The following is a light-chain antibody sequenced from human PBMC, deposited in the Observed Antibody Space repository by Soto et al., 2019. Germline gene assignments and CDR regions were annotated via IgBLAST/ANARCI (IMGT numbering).Light chain of an antibody. CDR3: QQVNSHPLP. V-gene: IGKV1-9*01. CDR2: AAS. J-gene: IGKJ4*01. Sequence: DIQLTQSSSFLSASVGDRVTITCRASQGIGTYVAWYQQKPGTAPNLLIYAASTLQSGVPSRFSGSGSGTEFTLTLSSLQPEDFATYYCQQVNSHPLPFGGGTKV. CDR1: QGIGTY.